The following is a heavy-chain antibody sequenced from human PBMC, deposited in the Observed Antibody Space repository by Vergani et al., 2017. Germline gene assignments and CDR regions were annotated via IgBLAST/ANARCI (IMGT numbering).Heavy chain of an antibody. D-gene: IGHD6-13*01. CDR2: IYYSGST. J-gene: IGHJ4*01. Sequence: QVQLQESGPGLVKPSETLSLTCTVSGGSISSYYWSWIRQPPGKGLEWIGYIYYSGSTNYNPSLMSRETISVNTSKNQYSLMLSSVTAADTAVYYCVRERQLAYDFDYCSQGTLVTVS. CDR3: VRERQLAYDFDY. V-gene: IGHV4-59*01. CDR1: GGSISSYY.